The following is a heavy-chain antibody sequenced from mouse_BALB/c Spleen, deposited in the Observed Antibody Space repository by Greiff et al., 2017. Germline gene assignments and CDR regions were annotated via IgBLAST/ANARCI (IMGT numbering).Heavy chain of an antibody. Sequence: VQLVESGPGLVQPSQSLSITCTVSGFSLTSYGVHWVRQSPGKGLEWLGVIWSGGSTDYNAAFISRLSISKDNSKSQVFFKMNSLQANDTAIYYCARNFDYDSVYFDYWGQGTTLTVSS. CDR2: IWSGGST. D-gene: IGHD2-4*01. J-gene: IGHJ2*01. V-gene: IGHV2-2*02. CDR3: ARNFDYDSVYFDY. CDR1: GFSLTSYG.